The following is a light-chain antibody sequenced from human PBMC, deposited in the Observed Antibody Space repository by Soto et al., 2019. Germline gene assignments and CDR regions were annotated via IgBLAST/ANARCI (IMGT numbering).Light chain of an antibody. CDR3: QQCGSSPWT. Sequence: EIVLTQSPGTLSLSPGDTAILSCRASQTITSTFFAWYQQKPGQAPRLLIYTVSTRATGIPDRFRGRGSGTNFTLTISRLEPDDFAVYYCQQCGSSPWTFGQGTKVEIK. CDR1: QTITSTF. J-gene: IGKJ1*01. CDR2: TVS. V-gene: IGKV3-20*01.